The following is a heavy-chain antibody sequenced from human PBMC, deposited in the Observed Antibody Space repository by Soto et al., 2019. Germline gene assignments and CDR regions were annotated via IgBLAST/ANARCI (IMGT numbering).Heavy chain of an antibody. D-gene: IGHD5-12*01. V-gene: IGHV3-23*01. J-gene: IGHJ3*01. Sequence: EVQLLESGGGLVQPGGSLRLSCAASGFTFSSDDMSWVRQAPGTGLEWVSAISGRGGSTYYADSVKGRFTISRDNSKNTLYLQMNSLRAEDTAVYYCAKSVQTGGLGAFALWGQGTMVTVSS. CDR1: GFTFSSDD. CDR2: ISGRGGST. CDR3: AKSVQTGGLGAFAL.